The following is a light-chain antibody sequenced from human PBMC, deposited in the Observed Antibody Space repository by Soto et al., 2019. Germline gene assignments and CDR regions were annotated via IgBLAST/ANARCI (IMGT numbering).Light chain of an antibody. CDR2: GAS. Sequence: EIVMTQSPATLSVSPGERATLSCRASQSVSSSSAWYQQKPGQAPRLLIYGASTRATGIPARFSGSGSGTEFTLTISSLLSEDFAVYYCQQYSRWPITFGQGTRLEIK. J-gene: IGKJ5*01. CDR1: QSVSSS. CDR3: QQYSRWPIT. V-gene: IGKV3-15*01.